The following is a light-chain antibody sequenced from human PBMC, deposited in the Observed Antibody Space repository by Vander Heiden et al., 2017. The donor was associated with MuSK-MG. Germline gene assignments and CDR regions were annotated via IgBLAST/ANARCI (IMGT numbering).Light chain of an antibody. Sequence: DIVMTQSPDSLAVSLGERATINCKSSQSVLYSSNNKNYLAWYQQKPGQPPKLLIYWASTRESGVPDRFSGSGSGTDFTLTIISLQAEDVAVYYCQQDYSPGTFGQGTKVEIK. CDR1: QSVLYSSNNKNY. CDR3: QQDYSPGT. J-gene: IGKJ1*01. V-gene: IGKV4-1*01. CDR2: WAS.